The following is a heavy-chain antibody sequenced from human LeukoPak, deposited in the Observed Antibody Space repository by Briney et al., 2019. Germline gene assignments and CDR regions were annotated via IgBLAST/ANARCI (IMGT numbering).Heavy chain of an antibody. J-gene: IGHJ5*02. CDR3: ARHHPGQQLLETRFDP. D-gene: IGHD6-13*01. CDR2: LYYSGRT. CDR1: GGSITSSSYY. Sequence: SETLSLTCTVSGGSITSSSYYWGWIRQPPGKGLEWIGSLYYSGRTYYNPSLKSRVTISVDTSTNQFSLKLSSVTAADTAMYYCARHHPGQQLLETRFDPWGQGTLVTVSS. V-gene: IGHV4-39*01.